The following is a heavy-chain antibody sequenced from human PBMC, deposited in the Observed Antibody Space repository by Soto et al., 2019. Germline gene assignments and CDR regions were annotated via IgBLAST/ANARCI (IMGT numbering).Heavy chain of an antibody. V-gene: IGHV3-74*01. J-gene: IGHJ5*02. D-gene: IGHD1-1*01. Sequence: EVQLVESGGGLVQPGGSLSLSCAASGIRFTDYWMHWVRQVPGKGLVWVARIDQDGRSTNYADSVKGRFAISRDNAKNTGHLQMNSLRAEDTAVYYCVRDLNFPYGGLYKVWFDLWGQGSLVTVSS. CDR2: IDQDGRST. CDR1: GIRFTDYW. CDR3: VRDLNFPYGGLYKVWFDL.